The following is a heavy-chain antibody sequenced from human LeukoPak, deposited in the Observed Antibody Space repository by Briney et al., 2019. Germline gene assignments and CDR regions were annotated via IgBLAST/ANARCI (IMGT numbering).Heavy chain of an antibody. CDR1: GFNFSSYA. V-gene: IGHV3-30-3*01. J-gene: IGHJ4*02. CDR3: AKDRGYCSSTSCYTASRPHGYFDY. Sequence: GGSLRLSCAASGFNFSSYAMHWVRPAPGKGLEWVAVISYDGSNKYYADSVKGRFTISRDNSKNTLYLQMNSLRAEDTAVYYCAKDRGYCSSTSCYTASRPHGYFDYWGQGTLVTVSS. CDR2: ISYDGSNK. D-gene: IGHD2-2*02.